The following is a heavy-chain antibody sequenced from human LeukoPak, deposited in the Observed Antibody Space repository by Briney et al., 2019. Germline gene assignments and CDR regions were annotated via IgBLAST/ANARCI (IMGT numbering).Heavy chain of an antibody. Sequence: GGSLRLSCAASGFTFSKYAMSWVRQAPGKGLEWVSGISGSGDSTYYADSVKGLFTISRDNSKNTLYLQIISLRADDAAAYYCAKGSSSFYYDSSGYYDLTFDYWGQGTLVSVSS. CDR2: ISGSGDST. V-gene: IGHV3-23*01. J-gene: IGHJ4*02. D-gene: IGHD3-22*01. CDR1: GFTFSKYA. CDR3: AKGSSSFYYDSSGYYDLTFDY.